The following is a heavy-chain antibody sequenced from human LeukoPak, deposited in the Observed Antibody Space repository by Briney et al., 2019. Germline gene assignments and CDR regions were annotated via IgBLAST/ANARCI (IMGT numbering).Heavy chain of an antibody. Sequence: GGSLRLSCAASGFTFSSYAMSWVRQAPGKGLEWVSAISGSGGSTNYADSVKGRFTISRDNSKNTLYLQMNSLRAEDTAVYYCAKAGSDFWSGYYNWGQGTLVTVSS. J-gene: IGHJ4*02. CDR3: AKAGSDFWSGYYN. V-gene: IGHV3-23*01. D-gene: IGHD3-3*01. CDR1: GFTFSSYA. CDR2: ISGSGGST.